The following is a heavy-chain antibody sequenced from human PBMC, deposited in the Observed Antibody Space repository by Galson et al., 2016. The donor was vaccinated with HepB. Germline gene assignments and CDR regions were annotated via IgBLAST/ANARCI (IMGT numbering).Heavy chain of an antibody. CDR1: GYTFTNYG. D-gene: IGHD3-3*01. CDR2: ISAYNGVT. V-gene: IGHV1-18*04. Sequence: SVKVSCKASGYTFTNYGISWVRQAPGQGLEWMGWISAYNGVTNYAQMLQARVTMTTDTSTSTAYMELRSLRSDDTAVYYCIYYDFWSGEVDYWGQGTLVTVSS. J-gene: IGHJ4*02. CDR3: IYYDFWSGEVDY.